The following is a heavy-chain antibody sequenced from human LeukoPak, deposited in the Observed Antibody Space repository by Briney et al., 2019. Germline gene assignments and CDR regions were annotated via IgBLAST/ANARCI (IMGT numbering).Heavy chain of an antibody. CDR3: ARTPVPAAVHWYFDL. J-gene: IGHJ2*01. CDR1: GASISSYF. D-gene: IGHD2-2*01. Sequence: SETLSLTCTVSGASISSYFWSWIRQPPGKGLEWIGYIHFSGTTNCNPSLKSRVTISVETSKNQFSLKLSSVTAADTAVYYCARTPVPAAVHWYFDLWGRGTVVTVSS. CDR2: IHFSGTT. V-gene: IGHV4-59*01.